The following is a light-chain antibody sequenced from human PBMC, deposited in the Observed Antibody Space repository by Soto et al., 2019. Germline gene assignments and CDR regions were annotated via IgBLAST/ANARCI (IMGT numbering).Light chain of an antibody. J-gene: IGKJ1*01. V-gene: IGKV3-15*01. CDR1: SSNSSN. Sequence: ETVTTETPRSLSVSQGERAPRSCMSSSSNSSNLAWYLQKPGQAPRLVIYYASTRATGIPARFSGSGSGTELTLTISSLQSEDVAVYDCQQFNNWSRTFGQGTKL. CDR2: YAS. CDR3: QQFNNWSRT.